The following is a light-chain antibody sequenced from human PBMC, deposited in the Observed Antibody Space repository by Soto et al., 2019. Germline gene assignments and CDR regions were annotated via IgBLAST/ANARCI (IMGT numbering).Light chain of an antibody. CDR2: EVI. J-gene: IGLJ1*01. V-gene: IGLV2-23*02. Sequence: QSVLTQVASVSGSPGQSITISCTETSREVRTFNLVSWYQQHPGKAPRLMIYEVIKRPSGVSNRFSGSKSGNTASLTISGLQAEDEADYYCCSYAGSSVYVFGTGTKVTVL. CDR1: SREVRTFNL. CDR3: CSYAGSSVYV.